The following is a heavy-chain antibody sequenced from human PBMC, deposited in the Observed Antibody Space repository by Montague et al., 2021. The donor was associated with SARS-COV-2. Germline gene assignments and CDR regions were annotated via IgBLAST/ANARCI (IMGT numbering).Heavy chain of an antibody. CDR1: GGSISSGSYY. CDR3: ARDRPPVATTFYYYYYGMGV. CDR2: IYTSGST. Sequence: TLSLTCTVSGGSISSGSYYWSWIRQPAGKGLEWIGRIYTSGSTNYNPSLKSRVTISVDTSKNQFSLKLSSVTAADTAVYYCARDRPPVATTFYYYYYGMGVWGQGTTVTVSS. V-gene: IGHV4-61*02. D-gene: IGHD5-12*01. J-gene: IGHJ6*02.